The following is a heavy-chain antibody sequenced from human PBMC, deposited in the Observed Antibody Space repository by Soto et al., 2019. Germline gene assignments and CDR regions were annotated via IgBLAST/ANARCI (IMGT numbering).Heavy chain of an antibody. CDR3: ARQGPRYCSGGSCYYYFDFDY. V-gene: IGHV4-59*08. Sequence: PSETLSLTCTVSGGSISSYYWSWIRQPPGKGLEWIGYIYYSGSTNYNPSLKSRVTISVDTSKNQFSLKLSSVTAADTAVYCCARQGPRYCSGGSCYYYFDFDYWGQGTLVTVSS. CDR1: GGSISSYY. CDR2: IYYSGST. D-gene: IGHD2-15*01. J-gene: IGHJ4*02.